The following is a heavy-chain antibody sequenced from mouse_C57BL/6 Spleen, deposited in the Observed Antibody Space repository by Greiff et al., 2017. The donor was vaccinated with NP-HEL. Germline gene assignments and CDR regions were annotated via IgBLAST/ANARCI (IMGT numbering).Heavy chain of an antibody. CDR2: IYPGDGDT. D-gene: IGHD2-4*01. J-gene: IGHJ4*01. V-gene: IGHV1-82*01. Sequence: QVQLKQSGPELVKPGASVKISCKASGYAFSSSWMNWVKQRPGKGLEWIGRIYPGDGDTNYNGKFKGKATLTADKSSSTAYMQLSSLTSEDSAVYFCARGAYDYPYAMDYWGQGTSVTVSS. CDR1: GYAFSSSW. CDR3: ARGAYDYPYAMDY.